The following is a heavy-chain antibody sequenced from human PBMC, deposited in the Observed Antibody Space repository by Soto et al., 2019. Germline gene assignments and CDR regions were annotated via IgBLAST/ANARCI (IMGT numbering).Heavy chain of an antibody. J-gene: IGHJ6*03. V-gene: IGHV4-34*01. CDR3: ARVVSYYDYIWGDYYYYMDV. CDR1: GVSFSGYY. D-gene: IGHD3-16*01. CDR2: INYSGST. Sequence: SETLPLTCAVYGVSFSGYYWSWISQPPGKGLEWIGEINYSGSTNYNPSLKSRVTISVDTSKNQFSLKLSSVTAAGTAVYYCARVVSYYDYIWGDYYYYMDVWGKGTTVTVSS.